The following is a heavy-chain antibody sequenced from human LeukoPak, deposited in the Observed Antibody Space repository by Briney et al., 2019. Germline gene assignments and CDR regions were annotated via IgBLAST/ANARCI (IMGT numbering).Heavy chain of an antibody. V-gene: IGHV4-34*01. D-gene: IGHD3-22*01. CDR3: ARGRQGVTMIVVVMTAVSYYLDV. CDR2: MNPSGST. J-gene: IGHJ6*03. CDR1: GGSFSGYY. Sequence: PSETLSLTCAVYGGSFSGYYWTWIRQTPEKGLEWIGEMNPSGSTNYNPSLKSRVTISVDTSKNQFSLELSSVTAADTAVYYYARGRQGVTMIVVVMTAVSYYLDVWGKGTTVTVS.